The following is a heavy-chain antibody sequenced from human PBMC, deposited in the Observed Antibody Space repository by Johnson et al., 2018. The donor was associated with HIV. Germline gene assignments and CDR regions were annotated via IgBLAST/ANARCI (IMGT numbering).Heavy chain of an antibody. CDR1: GFIFDDYG. Sequence: VQLVESGGGVVRPGGSLRFSCAASGFIFDDYGMNWVRQAPGKGLEWVANIKQDGSEKYYVDSVKGRFTISRDNSKNTLYLQMNSLRAEDTAVYYCAREPGLVAAFDIWGQGTMVTVSS. D-gene: IGHD6-19*01. V-gene: IGHV3-7*01. CDR2: IKQDGSEK. CDR3: AREPGLVAAFDI. J-gene: IGHJ3*02.